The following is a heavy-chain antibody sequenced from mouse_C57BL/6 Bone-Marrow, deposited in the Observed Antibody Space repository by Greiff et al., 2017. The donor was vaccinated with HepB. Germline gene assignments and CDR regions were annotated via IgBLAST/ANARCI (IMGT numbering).Heavy chain of an antibody. Sequence: VQLQQSGPGMVKPSQSLSLTCTVTGYSITSGYDWHWIRHFPGNKLEWMGYISYSGSTNYNPSLKSRISITHDTSKNHFFLKLNSVTTEDTATYYCARGRYGYDEVYYFDYWGQGTTLTVSS. CDR3: ARGRYGYDEVYYFDY. CDR2: ISYSGST. CDR1: GYSITSGYD. J-gene: IGHJ2*01. D-gene: IGHD2-2*01. V-gene: IGHV3-1*01.